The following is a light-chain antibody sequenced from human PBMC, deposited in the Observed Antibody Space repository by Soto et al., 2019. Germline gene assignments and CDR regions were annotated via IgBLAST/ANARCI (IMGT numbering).Light chain of an antibody. CDR2: GAS. V-gene: IGKV3-20*01. J-gene: IGKJ1*01. CDR3: QQYATSPRT. CDR1: QSVNNNY. Sequence: ENVLTQSPGTLSLSPGEEATLSCRANQSVNNNYLAWYQQTPSQPPRLLIYGASTRATGIPDRFSGRGSGTDFTLTIRSLEPEDFSVYYCQQYATSPRTFGQGTKVDIK.